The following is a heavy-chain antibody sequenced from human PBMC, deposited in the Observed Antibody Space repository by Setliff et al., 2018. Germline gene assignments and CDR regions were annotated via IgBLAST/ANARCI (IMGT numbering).Heavy chain of an antibody. V-gene: IGHV3-30*02. J-gene: IGHJ4*02. CDR3: ARAPTVYYYDSSGYYAFDY. Sequence: GGSLRLSCAASGFTFSNYGMHWVRQAPGKGLEWVAFIRNDGSDKYYADSVKGRFTISRDNAKNTLYLQMNSLRAEDTAVYYCARAPTVYYYDSSGYYAFDYWGQGTLVTVSS. CDR1: GFTFSNYG. CDR2: IRNDGSDK. D-gene: IGHD3-22*01.